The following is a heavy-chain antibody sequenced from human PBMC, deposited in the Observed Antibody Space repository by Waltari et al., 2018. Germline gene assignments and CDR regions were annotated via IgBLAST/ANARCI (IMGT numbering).Heavy chain of an antibody. CDR1: GGTFSSYA. D-gene: IGHD2-15*01. V-gene: IGHV1-69*13. CDR2: IIPSISTT. Sequence: QVQLVQSGAEVKKPGSSVKVSCKASGGTFSSYAISWVRQPPGQGLEWMGGIIPSISTTNYSQKYERRVTITADVSTSTAYMALSSLRSGVTAVYYCARGRDIVVVVAATRGFDIWGQGTMVTVAS. CDR3: ARGRDIVVVVAATRGFDI. J-gene: IGHJ3*02.